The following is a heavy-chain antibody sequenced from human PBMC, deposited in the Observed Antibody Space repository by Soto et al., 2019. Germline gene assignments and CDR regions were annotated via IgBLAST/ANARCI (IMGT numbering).Heavy chain of an antibody. D-gene: IGHD2-15*01. CDR3: ARDSGMTDFHRFDY. V-gene: IGHV4-38-2*02. CDR1: GYSISSGYY. Sequence: SETLSLTCAVSGYSISSGYYWGWIRQPPGKGLEWIGSIYHSGSTYYNPSLKSRVTISVDTSKNQFSLKLSSVTAADTAVYYCARDSGMTDFHRFDYWGQGALVTVSS. J-gene: IGHJ4*02. CDR2: IYHSGST.